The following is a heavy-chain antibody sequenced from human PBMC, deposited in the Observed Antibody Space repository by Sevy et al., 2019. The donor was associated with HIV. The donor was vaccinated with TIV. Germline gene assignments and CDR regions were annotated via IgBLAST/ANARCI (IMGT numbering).Heavy chain of an antibody. J-gene: IGHJ6*03. CDR3: TTYPRFGGNYYMDV. Sequence: GGSLRLSCAASGFTFSNAWMSWVRQGPGKGLEWVGRIKSKSDGGTREYAAPVKGRFTISRDDSKNTLYLQVNSLETEDTALYYCTTYPRFGGNYYMDVWGKRTTVTVSS. V-gene: IGHV3-15*01. D-gene: IGHD3-10*01. CDR2: IKSKSDGGTR. CDR1: GFTFSNAW.